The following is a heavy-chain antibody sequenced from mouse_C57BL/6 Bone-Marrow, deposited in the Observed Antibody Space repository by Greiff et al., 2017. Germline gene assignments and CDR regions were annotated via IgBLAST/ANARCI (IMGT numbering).Heavy chain of an antibody. CDR3: ARLRHDMDY. D-gene: IGHD2-12*01. CDR2: IDPEDGET. J-gene: IGHJ4*01. Sequence: EVQLQQSGAELVKPGASVKLSCTASGFNIKDYYMPWVKQRTEQGLEWIGRIDPEDGETKFAPKFQGKATITADTSSNTAYLQLSSLTSEDTAVYYCARLRHDMDYWGKGTSVTVSS. V-gene: IGHV14-2*01. CDR1: GFNIKDYY.